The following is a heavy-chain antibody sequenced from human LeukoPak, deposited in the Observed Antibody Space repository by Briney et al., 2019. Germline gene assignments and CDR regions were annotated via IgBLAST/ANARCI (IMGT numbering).Heavy chain of an antibody. CDR2: IWFDGSNK. CDR1: GFTFNSYG. J-gene: IGHJ4*02. CDR3: ARIGSSWSADY. D-gene: IGHD6-13*01. V-gene: IGHV3-33*01. Sequence: PGGSLRLSCAASGFTFNSYGMHWVRQAPGKGLEWVVIIWFDGSNKDYADSVKGRFTISRDNSKNTVYLQMNSLRVEDTAVYYCARIGSSWSADYWGRGTLVTVSA.